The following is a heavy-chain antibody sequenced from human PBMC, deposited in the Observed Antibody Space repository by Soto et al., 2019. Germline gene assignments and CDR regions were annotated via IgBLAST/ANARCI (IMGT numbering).Heavy chain of an antibody. CDR1: GFTSTTYW. D-gene: IGHD3-10*01. J-gene: IGHJ6*02. CDR3: VGHTPIRGVIGPFGMGA. V-gene: IGHV3-74*01. CDR2: FNSDATIT. Sequence: EVQLVESGGGLVQPGGSLRLSCTASGFTSTTYWLNWVRQAPGKGLVWVTRFNSDATITSYADSVKGRFTISRDNNNNTLYLHMSSLRVEDTAVYYCVGHTPIRGVIGPFGMGAWGQGTTVTVSS.